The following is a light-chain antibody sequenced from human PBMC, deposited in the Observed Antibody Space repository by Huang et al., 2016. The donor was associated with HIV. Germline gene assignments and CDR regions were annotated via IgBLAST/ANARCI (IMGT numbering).Light chain of an antibody. V-gene: IGKV3-15*01. CDR2: GAS. CDR3: QQYNNWPPIT. J-gene: IGKJ3*01. CDR1: QSVSSN. Sequence: EIVMTQSPATLSVSPGERATLSCRASQSVSSNLVWYQQKPGQAPRLLIYGASTRATGIPARCSGSGSGTEFTLTISSLQSEDFAVYYCQQYNNWPPITFGPGTKVDIK.